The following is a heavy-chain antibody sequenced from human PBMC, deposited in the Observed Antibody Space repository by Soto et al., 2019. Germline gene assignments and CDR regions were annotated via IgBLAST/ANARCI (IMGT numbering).Heavy chain of an antibody. J-gene: IGHJ6*03. CDR2: IKSKTDGGTT. V-gene: IGHV3-15*01. Sequence: GSLRLSCAASGFTFSNAWMSWVRQAPGKGLEWVGRIKSKTDGGTTDYAAPVKGRFTISRDDSKNTLYLQMNSLKTEDTAVYYCTTNDGYGSGSWGYYYYYYMDVWGKGTTVTVSS. D-gene: IGHD3-10*01. CDR1: GFTFSNAW. CDR3: TTNDGYGSGSWGYYYYYYMDV.